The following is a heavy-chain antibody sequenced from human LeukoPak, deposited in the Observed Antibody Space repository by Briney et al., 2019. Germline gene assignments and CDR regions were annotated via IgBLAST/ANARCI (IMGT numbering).Heavy chain of an antibody. CDR2: IKSKTDGGTT. J-gene: IGHJ4*02. CDR1: GFTFSNAW. Sequence: GGSLRLSCAASGFTFSNAWMSWVRQAPGKGLEWVGRIKSKTDGGTTDYAARVKGRFTISRDDSKNTLYLQMNSLKTEDTAVYYCTTGGYYDYVWGSYRYTARPYYFDYWGQGTLVTVSS. D-gene: IGHD3-16*02. CDR3: TTGGYYDYVWGSYRYTARPYYFDY. V-gene: IGHV3-15*01.